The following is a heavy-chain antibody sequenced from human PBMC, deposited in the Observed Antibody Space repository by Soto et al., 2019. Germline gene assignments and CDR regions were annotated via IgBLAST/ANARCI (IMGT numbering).Heavy chain of an antibody. CDR3: VRAAMVTEPNRREGNYYYYGMDV. J-gene: IGHJ6*02. CDR2: ISAYNGNT. Sequence: QVQLVQSGAEVKKPGASVKVSCKASGYTFTSYGISWVRQAPGQGLEWMGWISAYNGNTNYAQKLQGRVTMTTDTSTSTAYMELRSLRSDDTAVYYCVRAAMVTEPNRREGNYYYYGMDVWGQGTTVTGSS. V-gene: IGHV1-18*01. D-gene: IGHD5-18*01. CDR1: GYTFTSYG.